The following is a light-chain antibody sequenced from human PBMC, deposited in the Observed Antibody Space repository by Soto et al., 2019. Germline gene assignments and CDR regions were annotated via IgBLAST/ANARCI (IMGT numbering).Light chain of an antibody. CDR1: QRISNSY. CDR3: QQRSKWPHV. J-gene: IGKJ3*01. CDR2: DAS. V-gene: IGKV3D-20*02. Sequence: VLTHYPGTLSPSPLERATLSCSASQRISNSYLAWYQQKPGQAPRLLLYDASSRATGIPDRVSGSGSGTDFTLTISRLEPEDFAVYYCQQRSKWPHVFGPRS.